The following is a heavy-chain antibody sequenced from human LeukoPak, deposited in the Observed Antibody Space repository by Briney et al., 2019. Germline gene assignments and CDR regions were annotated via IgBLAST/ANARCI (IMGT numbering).Heavy chain of an antibody. CDR1: GYTFTSYD. D-gene: IGHD3-3*01. J-gene: IGHJ6*03. V-gene: IGHV1-8*01. CDR3: ARAPAYYDFWSGYYRARYYYYYMDV. CDR2: MNPNSGNT. Sequence: ASVKVSCKASGYTFTSYDINWVRQATGQGLEWMGWMNPNSGNTGYAQKFQGRVTMTRNTSISTAYMELSSLRSEDTAVYYCARAPAYYDFWSGYYRARYYYYYMDVWGKGTTVTVSS.